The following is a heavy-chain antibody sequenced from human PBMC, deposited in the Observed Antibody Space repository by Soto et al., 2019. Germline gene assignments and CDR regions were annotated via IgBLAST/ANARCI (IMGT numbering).Heavy chain of an antibody. D-gene: IGHD6-13*01. J-gene: IGHJ4*02. V-gene: IGHV3-23*01. Sequence: GGSLRLSCAASGFTFSSYAMNWVRQAPGKGLEWVSVISDNSGTIYYADSVKGRFTISRDNSRNTLFLQMNSLRAEDTAVYYCAKQRGYQQAFDYWGQGTLVTVSS. CDR3: AKQRGYQQAFDY. CDR1: GFTFSSYA. CDR2: ISDNSGTI.